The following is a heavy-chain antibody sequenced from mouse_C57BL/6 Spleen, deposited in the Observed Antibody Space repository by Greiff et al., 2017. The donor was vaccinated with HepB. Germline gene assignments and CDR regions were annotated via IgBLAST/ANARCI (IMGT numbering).Heavy chain of an antibody. D-gene: IGHD2-1*01. CDR1: GYAFSSYW. V-gene: IGHV1-80*01. CDR3: GRDYGNYEGHYAMDY. J-gene: IGHJ4*01. Sequence: VMLVESGAELVKPGASVKISCKASGYAFSSYWMNWVKQRPGKGLEWIGQIYPGDGDTNYNGKFKGKATLTADKSSSTAYMQLRSLTSEDSAVYFCGRDYGNYEGHYAMDYWGQGTSVTVSS. CDR2: IYPGDGDT.